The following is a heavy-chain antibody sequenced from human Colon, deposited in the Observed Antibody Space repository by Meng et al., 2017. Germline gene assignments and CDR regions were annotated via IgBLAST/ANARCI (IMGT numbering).Heavy chain of an antibody. CDR1: VRSGSSTNW. V-gene: IGHV4-4*02. J-gene: IGHJ1*01. Sequence: VHPQESGPGLVKPSGPPSLTCAVCVRSGSSTNWLSWVRQPPGKGLEWIGEISPSGSSNYNPSLKSRVTMSLDKSKNQLFLNLGSVSAADTAVYYCARENEGIGFTPAGQWGQGTLVTVSS. CDR3: ARENEGIGFTPAGQ. D-gene: IGHD2-21*01. CDR2: ISPSGSS.